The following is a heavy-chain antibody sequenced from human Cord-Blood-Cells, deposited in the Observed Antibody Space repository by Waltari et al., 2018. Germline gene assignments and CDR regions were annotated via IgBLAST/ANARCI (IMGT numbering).Heavy chain of an antibody. Sequence: QVQLVESGGGVVQPGRSLRLSCAASGFTFSSYGMHWVRQAPGKGLEWVAVISYDGSNKYYADSVKGRVTISRDNSKNTLYLQMNSLRAEDTAVYYCAKDWNSSSSFDYWGQGTLVTVSS. J-gene: IGHJ4*02. CDR1: GFTFSSYG. CDR2: ISYDGSNK. V-gene: IGHV3-30*18. CDR3: AKDWNSSSSFDY. D-gene: IGHD6-6*01.